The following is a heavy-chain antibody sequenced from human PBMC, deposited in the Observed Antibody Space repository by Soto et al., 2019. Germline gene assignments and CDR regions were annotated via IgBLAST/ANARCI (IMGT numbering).Heavy chain of an antibody. CDR2: IYRTGST. Sequence: SETLSLTCAVSGASFTSNDWWTWVRQPPGRGLEWIGEIYRTGSTNYNPSLKSRVTISLDKSENQFSLKVTSLTAADTAVYYCASRDPGTSVDYWGQGTLVT. D-gene: IGHD1-7*01. CDR3: ASRDPGTSVDY. V-gene: IGHV4-4*02. CDR1: GASFTSNDW. J-gene: IGHJ4*02.